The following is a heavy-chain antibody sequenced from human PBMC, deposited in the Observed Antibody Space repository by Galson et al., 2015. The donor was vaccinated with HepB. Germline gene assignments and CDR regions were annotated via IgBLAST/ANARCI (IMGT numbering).Heavy chain of an antibody. CDR3: ARNTGNSGIHDAFNI. CDR1: GYGFSNYW. V-gene: IGHV5-51*01. J-gene: IGHJ3*02. Sequence: QSGAEVKKPGESLKISCQASGYGFSNYWIGWVRQMPGVGLEWMGSFYPGDSDARYSPSFQGQVTISADKSSSIAYLQWSSLKASDTAMYYCARNTGNSGIHDAFNIWGQGTLVTVSS. D-gene: IGHD4-23*01. CDR2: FYPGDSDA.